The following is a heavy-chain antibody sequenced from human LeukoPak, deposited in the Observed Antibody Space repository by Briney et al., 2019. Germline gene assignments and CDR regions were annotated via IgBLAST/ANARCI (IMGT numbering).Heavy chain of an antibody. CDR1: GFTFSSYW. V-gene: IGHV3-7*01. D-gene: IGHD5-24*01. J-gene: IGHJ4*02. CDR3: ARVLGRDGYRMAFDY. CDR2: IKQDGSEK. Sequence: PGGSLRLSCAASGFTFSSYWMIWVRQAPGMGLEWVANIKQDGSEKYYVDSVKGRFTISRDNAKNSLYLQMNSLRAEDTAVYYCARVLGRDGYRMAFDYWGQGTLVTVSS.